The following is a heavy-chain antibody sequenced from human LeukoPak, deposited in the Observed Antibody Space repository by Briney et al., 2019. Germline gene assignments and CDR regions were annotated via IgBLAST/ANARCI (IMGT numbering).Heavy chain of an antibody. CDR3: ARTTNAFDI. V-gene: IGHV3-53*01. Sequence: PGGSLRLSCAASGFXFSSYAMSWVRQAPGKGLEWVSVIYSGGSTYYADSVKGRFSISRDNSKNTLYLQMNSLRAEDTAVYYCARTTNAFDIWGQGTMVTVSS. J-gene: IGHJ3*02. CDR2: IYSGGST. CDR1: GFXFSSYA. D-gene: IGHD1-1*01.